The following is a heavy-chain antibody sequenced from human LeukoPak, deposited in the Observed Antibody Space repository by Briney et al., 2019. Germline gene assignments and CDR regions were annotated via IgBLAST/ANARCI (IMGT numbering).Heavy chain of an antibody. Sequence: TGGSLRLSCAVSGFTFSAYSMNWVRQAPGKGLEWVSSITSGDFVYFADSLKGRFTISRDNAKSSLYLQMNSLRAEDTAVYYCARGGSNMVLGVIIPSNSYYYYLDIWGKGTTVTVSS. V-gene: IGHV3-21*01. J-gene: IGHJ6*03. D-gene: IGHD3-10*01. CDR3: ARGGSNMVLGVIIPSNSYYYYLDI. CDR2: ITSGDFV. CDR1: GFTFSAYS.